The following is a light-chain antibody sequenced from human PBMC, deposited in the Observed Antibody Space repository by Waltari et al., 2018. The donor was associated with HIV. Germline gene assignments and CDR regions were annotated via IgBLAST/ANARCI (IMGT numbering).Light chain of an antibody. Sequence: QSVLTQPPSASGTPGQRVTIPCSGSSSKLASNTVTWYQQLPGTAPKLLISVSNQRPSGVPDRFSGSKSGTSASLAISGLQSEDDADYFCAAWDDSLSAVVFGGGTKLTVL. CDR3: AAWDDSLSAVV. J-gene: IGLJ2*01. V-gene: IGLV1-44*01. CDR1: SSKLASNT. CDR2: VSN.